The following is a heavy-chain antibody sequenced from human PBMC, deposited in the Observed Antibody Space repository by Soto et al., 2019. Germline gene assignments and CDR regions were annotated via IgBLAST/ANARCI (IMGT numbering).Heavy chain of an antibody. CDR1: GFTFSSYW. D-gene: IGHD5-12*01. CDR2: IKQDGSEK. V-gene: IGHV3-7*03. J-gene: IGHJ6*02. Sequence: GGSLRLSCAASGFTFSSYWMSWVRQAPGKGLEWVANIKQDGSEKYYVDSVKGRFTISRDNAKNSLYLQMNSLRAEDTAVYYCARDGSGYDFPYYYYGMGVWGQGTTVTVSS. CDR3: ARDGSGYDFPYYYYGMGV.